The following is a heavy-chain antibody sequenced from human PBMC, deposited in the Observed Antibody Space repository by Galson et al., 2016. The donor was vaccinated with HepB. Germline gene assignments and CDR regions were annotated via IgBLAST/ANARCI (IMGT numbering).Heavy chain of an antibody. CDR1: GDSVASNSGG. CDR3: SRDPAPLMYAFDI. D-gene: IGHD2-8*01. Sequence: CAISGDSVASNSGGGNWIRQSPSRGLEWLGRTYYRSKWYNDYAVSVKSRITINPDTSKNQFSLQLNSVTPADTAVYYCSRDPAPLMYAFDIWGQGTMVTVSS. V-gene: IGHV6-1*01. CDR2: TYYRSKWYN. J-gene: IGHJ3*02.